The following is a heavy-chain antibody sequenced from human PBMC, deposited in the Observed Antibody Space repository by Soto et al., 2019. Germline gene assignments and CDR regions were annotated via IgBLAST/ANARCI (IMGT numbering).Heavy chain of an antibody. J-gene: IGHJ4*02. D-gene: IGHD5-12*01. CDR1: GFSFSSYA. CDR2: ISGRGGSL. V-gene: IGHV3-23*01. Sequence: EVQLLESGGDLVQPGGSLRLSCAASGFSFSSYAMVWVRQAPGKGLEWVSVISGRGGSLYFADSVKGRFTISRDNSKNVLSLEMNSLRVEDTAKYFCAKGSIEYSASIDYWGQGTLVLVSS. CDR3: AKGSIEYSASIDY.